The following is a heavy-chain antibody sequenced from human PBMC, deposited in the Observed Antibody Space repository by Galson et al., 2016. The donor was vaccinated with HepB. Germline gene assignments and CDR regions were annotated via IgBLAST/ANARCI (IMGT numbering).Heavy chain of an antibody. CDR2: IRSKTYGGTT. CDR3: TRGGYSSSWFDNINAFDV. D-gene: IGHD6-13*01. V-gene: IGHV3-49*04. Sequence: SLRLSCAASGLSVSPNYMTWVRQAPGKGLEWVAFIRSKTYGGTTEYAASVKGRFTISRDDSKSIAYLQMNSLKTEDTAVYHCTRGGYSSSWFDNINAFDVWGQGTMVTVSS. J-gene: IGHJ3*01. CDR1: GLSVSPNY.